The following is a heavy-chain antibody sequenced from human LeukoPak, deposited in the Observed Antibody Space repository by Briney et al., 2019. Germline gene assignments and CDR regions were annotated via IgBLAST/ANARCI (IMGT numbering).Heavy chain of an antibody. J-gene: IGHJ2*01. CDR2: ISGRDGST. CDR1: GFTFSNYS. CDR3: AKANFAWGYWYFHL. Sequence: GGSLRLSCAASGFTFSNYSMSWVRQARGKGLEWVSGISGRDGSTYFADSVKGRFTISRDKSKNTVNVQMSSLRVEDTALYYCAKANFAWGYWYFHLWGRGTLVTVSS. D-gene: IGHD3-9*01. V-gene: IGHV3-23*01.